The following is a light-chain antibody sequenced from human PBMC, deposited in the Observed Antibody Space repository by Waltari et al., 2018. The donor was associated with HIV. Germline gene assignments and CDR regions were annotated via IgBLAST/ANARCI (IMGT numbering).Light chain of an antibody. CDR2: EVS. J-gene: IGLJ3*02. V-gene: IGLV2-18*02. Sequence: QSALTQPPSVSGSPGQSVTISCTGTSSDVGYYNRVSWYHPPPGTAPKLMIFEVSNRPSGVPDRFSGSKSDNTASLTISGLQAEDEADYYCSSYTSSNTWVFGGGTKLTVL. CDR1: SSDVGYYNR. CDR3: SSYTSSNTWV.